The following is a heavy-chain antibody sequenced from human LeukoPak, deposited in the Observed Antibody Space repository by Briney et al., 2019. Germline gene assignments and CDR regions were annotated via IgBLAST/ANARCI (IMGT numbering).Heavy chain of an antibody. CDR1: GFSFRSYE. CDR3: ARGAADSNFLNWFDP. Sequence: GGSLRLSCAASGFSFRSYEMNWVRQAPGKGLEWVSYVSSGAGTIYYADSVKGRFTISRDDAKNSVYLQMNNLRVEVTAVYYCARGAADSNFLNWFDPWGQGILVIVSS. V-gene: IGHV3-48*03. D-gene: IGHD4-11*01. CDR2: VSSGAGTI. J-gene: IGHJ5*02.